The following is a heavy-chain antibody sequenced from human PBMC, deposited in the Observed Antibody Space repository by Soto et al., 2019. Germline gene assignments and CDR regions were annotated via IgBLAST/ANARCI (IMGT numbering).Heavy chain of an antibody. J-gene: IGHJ5*02. V-gene: IGHV1-2*02. CDR1: GYSFTDYY. D-gene: IGHD6-19*01. CDR2: MNPNSDGA. CDR3: ARGGGSGWHGDWFDP. Sequence: QVHLVQSGAEVQEPGASVKVSCKASGYSFTDYYIHWVRQAPGQGLEWMGWMNPNSDGANYAQKFRGRVTMTRDKSIRTAYMEVNRLTSDDTAVYFCARGGGSGWHGDWFDPWGQGTLVTVSS.